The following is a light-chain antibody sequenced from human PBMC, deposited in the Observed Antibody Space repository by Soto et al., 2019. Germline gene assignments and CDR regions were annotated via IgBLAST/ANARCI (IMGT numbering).Light chain of an antibody. V-gene: IGLV1-40*01. Sequence: QSVLTQPPSVSGAPGQRVTIYCTGSSSNIGAGYDVHWYQQLPGTAPKLLSYANSNRPSGVPDRFSGSKSGTSASLAITGLQAEDEADYYCQSYDTSLSVVFGGGTKLTVL. CDR2: ANS. CDR3: QSYDTSLSVV. CDR1: SSNIGAGYD. J-gene: IGLJ2*01.